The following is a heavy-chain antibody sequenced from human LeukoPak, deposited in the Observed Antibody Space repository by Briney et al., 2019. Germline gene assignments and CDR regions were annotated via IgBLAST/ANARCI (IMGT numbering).Heavy chain of an antibody. J-gene: IGHJ3*02. CDR3: ARGGLYYYDSSGYYRERRAFDI. CDR2: IRYDGSNK. D-gene: IGHD3-22*01. Sequence: PGGSLRLSCAASRFTFSRYGMHWVRQAPGKGLEWVAFIRYDGSNKHYADSVKGRFTISRDNAKNSLYLQMNSLRADDTAVYYCARGGLYYYDSSGYYRERRAFDIWGQGTMVTVSS. V-gene: IGHV3-30*02. CDR1: RFTFSRYG.